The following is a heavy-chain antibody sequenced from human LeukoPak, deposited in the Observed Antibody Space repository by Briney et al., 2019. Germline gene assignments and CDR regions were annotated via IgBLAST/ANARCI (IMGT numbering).Heavy chain of an antibody. V-gene: IGHV3-23*01. CDR3: AKDMHWAYYDILTGYYLAAFDI. CDR1: GFTFSSYA. CDR2: ISGSGGST. D-gene: IGHD3-9*01. Sequence: GGSLRLSCAASGFTFSSYAMSWVRQAPRKELEWVSAISGSGGSTYYADSVKGRFTISRDNSKNTLYLQMNSLRAEDTAVYYCAKDMHWAYYDILTGYYLAAFDIWGQGTMVTVSS. J-gene: IGHJ3*02.